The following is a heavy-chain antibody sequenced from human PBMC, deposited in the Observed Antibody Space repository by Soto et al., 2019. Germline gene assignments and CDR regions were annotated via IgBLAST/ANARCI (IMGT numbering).Heavy chain of an antibody. CDR3: AIIHCSSTSCYQIPFDY. V-gene: IGHV1-18*01. D-gene: IGHD2-2*01. CDR2: ISAYNGNT. J-gene: IGHJ4*02. CDR1: GYTFTSYG. Sequence: VKVSCKASGYTFTSYGISWVRQAPGQGLEWMGWISAYNGNTNYAQKLQGRVTMTTDTSTSTAYMELRSLRSDDTAVYYCAIIHCSSTSCYQIPFDYWGQGTLVTVSS.